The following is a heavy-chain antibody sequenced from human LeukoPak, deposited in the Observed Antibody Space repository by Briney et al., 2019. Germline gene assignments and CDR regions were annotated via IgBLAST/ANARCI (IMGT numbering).Heavy chain of an antibody. CDR2: ISTYNTNT. CDR3: ARSLGDYDSWFDP. CDR1: GYTFTSYG. V-gene: IGHV1-18*01. D-gene: IGHD3-22*01. Sequence: ASVKVSCKASGYTFTSYGVSWVRQARGQGLEWMGWISTYNTNTNYAQKLQGRLTMTTATSTSTAYMELRSLRSDDTAVCYCARSLGDYDSWFDPWGQGTLVTVSS. J-gene: IGHJ5*02.